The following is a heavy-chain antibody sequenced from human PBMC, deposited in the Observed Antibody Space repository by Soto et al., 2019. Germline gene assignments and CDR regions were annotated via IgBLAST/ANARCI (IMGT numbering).Heavy chain of an antibody. J-gene: IGHJ4*02. CDR2: ISYDSGAI. CDR1: GFNFDEYA. CDR3: AVAVAGPTAIGY. V-gene: IGHV3-9*01. Sequence: PGGSLRLSCAASGFNFDEYAMHWVRQAPGKGLEWVSGISYDSGAIGYADSVKGRFTISRDNTRNSLFLQLNSLRAEDTAVYYCAVAVAGPTAIGYWGQGTLVTVSS. D-gene: IGHD6-19*01.